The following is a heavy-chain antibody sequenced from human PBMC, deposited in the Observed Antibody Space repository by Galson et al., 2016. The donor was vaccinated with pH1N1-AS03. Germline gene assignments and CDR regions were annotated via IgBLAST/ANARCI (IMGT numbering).Heavy chain of an antibody. D-gene: IGHD4-17*01. CDR1: GDSVLSDSAA. CDR2: TYLRSTWYH. Sequence: CAISGDSVLSDSAAWNWVRQSPSRGLEWLGRTYLRSTWYHDYAESMKSRIIINADTSKNQYSLQLNSVTPEDTAVYYCVRDIYGDPLGEWGQGTLVTVSS. CDR3: VRDIYGDPLGE. V-gene: IGHV6-1*01. J-gene: IGHJ4*02.